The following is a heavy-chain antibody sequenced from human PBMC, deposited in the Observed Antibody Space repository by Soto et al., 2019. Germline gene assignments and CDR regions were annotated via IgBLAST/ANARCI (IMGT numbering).Heavy chain of an antibody. D-gene: IGHD3-3*01. CDR2: IIPIFGTA. CDR3: ARNPHPITIFGTKMTYFDY. J-gene: IGHJ4*02. V-gene: IGHV1-69*13. Sequence: SVKVSCKASGGTFSSYAISWVRQAPGQGLEWMGGIIPIFGTANYAQKFQGRVTITADESTSTAYMELSSLRSEDTAVYYCARNPHPITIFGTKMTYFDYWGQGTLVTVSS. CDR1: GGTFSSYA.